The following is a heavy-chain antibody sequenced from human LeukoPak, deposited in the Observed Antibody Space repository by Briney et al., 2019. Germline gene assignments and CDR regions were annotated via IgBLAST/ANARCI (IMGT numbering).Heavy chain of an antibody. D-gene: IGHD1-26*01. CDR1: GYTFTSYD. CDR2: MNPNSGNT. V-gene: IGHV1-8*01. J-gene: IGHJ5*02. Sequence: ASVKVSCKASGYTFTSYDINWVRQATGQGLEWMGWMNPNSGNTGYAQKFQGRVTMTRNTSINTAYMELSSLRSEDTAVYYCARGSLLTLYSGSSHNWFDPWGQGTVVTVSS. CDR3: ARGSLLTLYSGSSHNWFDP.